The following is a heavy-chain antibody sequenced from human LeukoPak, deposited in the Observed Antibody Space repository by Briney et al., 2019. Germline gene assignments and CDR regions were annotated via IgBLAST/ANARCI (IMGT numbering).Heavy chain of an antibody. CDR3: ARVYPTRIAARRGFDY. D-gene: IGHD6-6*01. CDR1: GYTFTSYG. V-gene: IGHV1-18*01. J-gene: IGHJ4*02. CDR2: ISAYNGNT. Sequence: ASVKVSCKASGYTFTSYGISWVRQAPGRGLEWMGWISAYNGNTNYAQKLQGRVTMTTDTSTSTAYMELRSLRSDDTAVYYCARVYPTRIAARRGFDYWGQGTLVTVSS.